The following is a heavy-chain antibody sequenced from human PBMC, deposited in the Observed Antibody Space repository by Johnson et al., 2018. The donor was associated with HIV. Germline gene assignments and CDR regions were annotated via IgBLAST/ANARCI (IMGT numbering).Heavy chain of an antibody. CDR2: ISYDGSNK. J-gene: IGHJ3*02. Sequence: VQLVESGGGLVQPGGSLRLSCAASGFTFSSYAMHWVRQAPGKGLEWVAVISYDGSNKYYADSVKGRFTISRDNSKNTLYLQMNSLRVEDTAVYYCAREGAWEVRPGAFDIWGQGTMVTVSS. CDR1: GFTFSSYA. CDR3: AREGAWEVRPGAFDI. D-gene: IGHD1-26*01. V-gene: IGHV3-30-3*01.